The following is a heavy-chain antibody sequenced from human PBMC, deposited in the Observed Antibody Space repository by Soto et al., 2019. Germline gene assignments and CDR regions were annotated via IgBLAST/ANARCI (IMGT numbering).Heavy chain of an antibody. CDR2: FDPEDGET. Sequence: ASVKVSCKVSGYTLTELSMHWVRQAPGKGLEWMGGFDPEDGETIYAQKFQGRVTMTEDTSTDTAYMELSSLRSEDTAVYYCATDPWGMATDILTGYYHRAKGPSTGEWGQGTLVTVFS. CDR3: ATDPWGMATDILTGYYHRAKGPSTGE. J-gene: IGHJ4*02. CDR1: GYTLTELS. V-gene: IGHV1-24*01. D-gene: IGHD3-9*01.